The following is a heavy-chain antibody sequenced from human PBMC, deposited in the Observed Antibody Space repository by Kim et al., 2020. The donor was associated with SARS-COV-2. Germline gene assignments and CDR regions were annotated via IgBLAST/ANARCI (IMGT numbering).Heavy chain of an antibody. V-gene: IGHV3-23*01. J-gene: IGHJ6*02. D-gene: IGHD3-3*01. CDR3: AKDVTIFFRYFFGMDV. Sequence: DSVKGRFTISRDNSNNTIYLQMNSLRGEDTALYYCAKDVTIFFRYFFGMDVWGHGTTVTV.